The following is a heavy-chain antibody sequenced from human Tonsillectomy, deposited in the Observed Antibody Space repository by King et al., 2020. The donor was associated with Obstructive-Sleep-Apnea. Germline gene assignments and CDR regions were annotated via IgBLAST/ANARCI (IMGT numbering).Heavy chain of an antibody. CDR3: AHSDRFLFGY. CDR1: GFSFSTSAVG. J-gene: IGHJ5*01. Sequence: TLKESGPTLVKPTQTLTLTCNFSGFSFSTSAVGVGWIRQPPGKALEWLALIYWDDDKRYSPSLKSRLTITKDTSKNQVDLTMTNMAPVDTATYYCAHSDRFLFGYWGQGTLVTGSS. D-gene: IGHD3-10*01. V-gene: IGHV2-5*02. CDR2: IYWDDDK.